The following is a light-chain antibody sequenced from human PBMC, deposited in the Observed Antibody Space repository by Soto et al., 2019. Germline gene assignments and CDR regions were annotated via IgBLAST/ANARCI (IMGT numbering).Light chain of an antibody. J-gene: IGKJ1*01. Sequence: DVVMTQSPLSLPVTLGQPASISCRSSQRLLYSDGNTYLSWFQQRPGQSPRRLIYKVSIRDSGVPDRFSGSGSGTDFTLKITRVEAEDVGVYYCMQGTYWPPRTCGQGTKVEIK. CDR3: MQGTYWPPRT. V-gene: IGKV2-30*01. CDR1: QRLLYSDGNTY. CDR2: KVS.